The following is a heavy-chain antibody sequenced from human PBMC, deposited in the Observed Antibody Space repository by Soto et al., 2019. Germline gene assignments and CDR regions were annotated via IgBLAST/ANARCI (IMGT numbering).Heavy chain of an antibody. Sequence: EVQLLESGGGLVQPGGSLRLSCAASGFTFSSYAMSWVRQAPGKGLEWVSAISGSGGSTYYADSVKGRFTISRDNSKNTLYLQRNSLRAEDTAVYYCAKKGGGDYDSSGDAFDIWGQGTMVTVSS. CDR1: GFTFSSYA. V-gene: IGHV3-23*01. D-gene: IGHD3-22*01. CDR2: ISGSGGST. CDR3: AKKGGGDYDSSGDAFDI. J-gene: IGHJ3*02.